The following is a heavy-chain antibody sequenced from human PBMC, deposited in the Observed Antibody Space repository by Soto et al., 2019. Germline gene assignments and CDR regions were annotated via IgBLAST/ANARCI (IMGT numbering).Heavy chain of an antibody. CDR1: GFSLNTGGLG. D-gene: IGHD2-21*02. J-gene: IGHJ6*02. CDR3: AHSRCGGDGLRSYSSHYYYGMDV. V-gene: IGHV2-5*02. Sequence: QITLKESGPTLVKPTQTLTLTCTFSGFSLNTGGLGVGWIRQPPGKALEWLALIYWDGDKRYSPSLKSRLSITNDTSNKQVVLTMTNMDPVATATYYCAHSRCGGDGLRSYSSHYYYGMDVWGQGTTVTVSS. CDR2: IYWDGDK.